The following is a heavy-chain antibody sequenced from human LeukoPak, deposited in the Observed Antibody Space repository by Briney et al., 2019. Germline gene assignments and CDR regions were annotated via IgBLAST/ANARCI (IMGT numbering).Heavy chain of an antibody. J-gene: IGHJ4*02. CDR1: GGFISSLSYY. CDR2: IYYGGRT. Sequence: SETLSLTCGVSGGFISSLSYYWGWVRQPPGKGLEWIGSIYYGGRTYYNPSLKSRVTMPVDTSKNQFSLKLSSVTAADTAIYYCATSVTSSSGWYYGYWGQGSLVTVSS. CDR3: ATSVTSSSGWYYGY. D-gene: IGHD6-19*01. V-gene: IGHV4-39*01.